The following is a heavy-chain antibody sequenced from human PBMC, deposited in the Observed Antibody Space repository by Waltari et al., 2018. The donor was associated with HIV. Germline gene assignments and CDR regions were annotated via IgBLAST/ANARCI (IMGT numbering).Heavy chain of an antibody. CDR3: ARGRQSDWAGELDP. J-gene: IGHJ5*02. CDR2: IYYTGNT. D-gene: IGHD2-21*02. CDR1: GGAITSYF. V-gene: IGHV4-59*01. Sequence: QVQLQESGPGLVKPSETLSLTCTVSGGAITSYFGPWIRQPPGKGLEWIGYIYYTGNTDYTPSLKSRVTMSVDASKNQFSLYLNSVTAADTAVYFCARGRQSDWAGELDPWGQGILVTISS.